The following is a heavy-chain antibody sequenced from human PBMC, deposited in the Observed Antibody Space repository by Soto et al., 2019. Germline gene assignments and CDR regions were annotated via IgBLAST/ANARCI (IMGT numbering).Heavy chain of an antibody. V-gene: IGHV6-1*01. CDR3: ARQTYSSGWFGFVA. D-gene: IGHD6-19*01. CDR2: TYYRSKWYD. CDR1: GDSVSSNSAT. Sequence: PSQTLSLTCAISGDSVSSNSATWNWIRQSPSRGLEWLGRTYYRSKWYDDYAVSVKSRITINPDTSKNQFSLQLNSVTPEDTAVYYCARQTYSSGWFGFVAWGQGTLVTVSS. J-gene: IGHJ5*02.